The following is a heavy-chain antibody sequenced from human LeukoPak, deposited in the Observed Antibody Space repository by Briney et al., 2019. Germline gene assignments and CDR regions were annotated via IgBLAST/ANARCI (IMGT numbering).Heavy chain of an antibody. Sequence: PGGSLRPSCAASGFTFSDYYMSWIRQAPGKGLEGVSYISYSGSNIYYADSVKGRFTISRDDAKNLLYLQMNSLRAEDTVVYYCARDIAAAGLFFDYWGQGTLVTVSS. CDR1: GFTFSDYY. V-gene: IGHV3-11*01. D-gene: IGHD6-13*01. J-gene: IGHJ4*02. CDR2: ISYSGSNI. CDR3: ARDIAAAGLFFDY.